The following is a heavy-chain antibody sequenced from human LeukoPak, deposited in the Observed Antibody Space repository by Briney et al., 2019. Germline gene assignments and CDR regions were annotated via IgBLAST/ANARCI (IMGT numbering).Heavy chain of an antibody. CDR1: GFTFSDYY. CDR2: ISSSSSYT. D-gene: IGHD3-22*01. CDR3: ARDLIPTDFYDSSGYFDY. J-gene: IGHJ4*02. V-gene: IGHV3-11*06. Sequence: GGSLRLSCAASGFTFSDYYMSWIRQAPGKGLEWVSYISSSSSYTNYADSVKGRFTISRDNAKNSLYLQMNSLRAEDTAVYYCARDLIPTDFYDSSGYFDYWGQGTLVTVSS.